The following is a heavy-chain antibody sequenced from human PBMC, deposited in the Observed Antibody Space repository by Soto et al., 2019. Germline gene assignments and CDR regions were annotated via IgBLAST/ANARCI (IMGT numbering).Heavy chain of an antibody. Sequence: QVSLVQSGADMEKPGASMKVSCKTSGYTFTSYAVHWVRQAPGQSLQWMGWINAGNGNTKYSQSFQDRVTITRDTSASTVYMELTSPTSEDTAMYYCARAYGSGTYDNHFHSWGQGVLVTVSS. V-gene: IGHV1-3*01. J-gene: IGHJ5*01. CDR1: GYTFTSYA. CDR3: ARAYGSGTYDNHFHS. D-gene: IGHD3-10*01. CDR2: INAGNGNT.